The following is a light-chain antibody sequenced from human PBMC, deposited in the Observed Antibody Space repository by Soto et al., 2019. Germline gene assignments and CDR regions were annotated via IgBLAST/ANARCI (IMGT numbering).Light chain of an antibody. CDR2: SVS. J-gene: IGKJ1*01. CDR1: QSISDY. CDR3: LQTYPTPWT. Sequence: DIQMTQSPSSLSSSVGARVTITCRASQSISDYVRWYQQKPGKAPKLLSDSVSTLQSWVPSKFSGSGSATDFTLTISRLQAEDFATYYCLQTYPTPWTFGQGTKVELK. V-gene: IGKV1-39*01.